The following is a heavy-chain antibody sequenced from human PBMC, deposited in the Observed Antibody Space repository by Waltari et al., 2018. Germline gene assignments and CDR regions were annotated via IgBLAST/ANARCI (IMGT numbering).Heavy chain of an antibody. Sequence: EVQLVESGGGLVKPGGSLRLSCAASGFTFSSYSMNWVRQAPGKGLEWVSSISSSSIYIYYADSVKCRFTISRDNAKNSLYLQMNSLRAEDTAVYYCARVTLAAAGRVWFDPWGQGTLVTVSS. V-gene: IGHV3-21*01. CDR3: ARVTLAAAGRVWFDP. D-gene: IGHD6-13*01. CDR1: GFTFSSYS. CDR2: ISSSSIYI. J-gene: IGHJ5*02.